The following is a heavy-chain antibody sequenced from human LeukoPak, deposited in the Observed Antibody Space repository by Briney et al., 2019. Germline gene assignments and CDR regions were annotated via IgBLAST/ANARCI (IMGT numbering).Heavy chain of an antibody. CDR2: TYYGSST. CDR3: ATPGRIAVAGQFDY. Sequence: SETLSLTCTVSGASISSSTYYWGWIRQPPGEGLEWIGYTYYGSSTYYNPSLKSRVTISVDTSKNQFSLMLNSVTAADTAVYYCATPGRIAVAGQFDYWGQGTLVTVSS. V-gene: IGHV4-39*01. CDR1: GASISSSTYY. J-gene: IGHJ4*02. D-gene: IGHD6-19*01.